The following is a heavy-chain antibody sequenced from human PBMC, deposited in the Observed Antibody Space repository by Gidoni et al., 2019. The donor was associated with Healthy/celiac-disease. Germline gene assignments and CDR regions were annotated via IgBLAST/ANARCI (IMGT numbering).Heavy chain of an antibody. CDR1: GFTFSSYS. CDR3: ARGSSSSDWYFDL. J-gene: IGHJ2*01. Sequence: EVQLVESGGGLVKPGGSLRLSCAASGFTFSSYSMNWVRQAPGKGLELVSSISSSSSYIYYADSVKGRFTISRDNAKNSLYLQMNSLRAEDTAVYYCARGSSSSDWYFDLWGRGTLVTVSS. CDR2: ISSSSSYI. D-gene: IGHD6-6*01. V-gene: IGHV3-21*01.